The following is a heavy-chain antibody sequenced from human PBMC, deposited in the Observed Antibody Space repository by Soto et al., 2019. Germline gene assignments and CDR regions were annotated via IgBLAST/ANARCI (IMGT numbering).Heavy chain of an antibody. Sequence: GGSLRLSCAASGFTSSNAWMSWVRQSPGKGLEWVGRIKSKTDGGTTDYAAPVKGRFTISRDDSKNTLYLQMNSLKTEDTAVYYCTTDRRGLLGPGYYYYGMDVWGQGTTVTVS. CDR2: IKSKTDGGTT. CDR3: TTDRRGLLGPGYYYYGMDV. CDR1: GFTSSNAW. J-gene: IGHJ6*02. D-gene: IGHD3-22*01. V-gene: IGHV3-15*01.